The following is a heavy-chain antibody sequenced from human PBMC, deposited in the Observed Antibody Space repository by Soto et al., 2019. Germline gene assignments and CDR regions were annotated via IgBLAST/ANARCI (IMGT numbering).Heavy chain of an antibody. CDR2: ISYDGSNK. CDR1: GCTCSRYG. D-gene: IGHD2-15*01. J-gene: IGHJ4*02. CDR3: AKGQNVVVVVATPRDY. Sequence: QVQLVESGGGVVQPGRSLRLSCAASGCTCSRYGMHWVRQATGKVLYWVEVISYDGSNKYYADSVKGRFTISRDNSNNTLYLQMHSLRAEDTAVYYCAKGQNVVVVVATPRDYCGQGTLVTVSS. V-gene: IGHV3-30*18.